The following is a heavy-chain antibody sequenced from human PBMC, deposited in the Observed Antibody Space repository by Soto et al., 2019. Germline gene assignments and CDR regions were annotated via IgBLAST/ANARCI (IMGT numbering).Heavy chain of an antibody. CDR1: GFSFSIYA. J-gene: IGHJ6*02. CDR3: AREYSSSWSYYYYYGMDV. Sequence: SLRLSCAASGFSFSIYAMHWVRHAPGKGLEWVEVISYDGSNKYYADSVKGRFTISRDNSKNTLYLQMNSLRAEDTAVYYCAREYSSSWSYYYYYGMDVWGQGTTVTVS. V-gene: IGHV3-30-3*01. CDR2: ISYDGSNK. D-gene: IGHD6-13*01.